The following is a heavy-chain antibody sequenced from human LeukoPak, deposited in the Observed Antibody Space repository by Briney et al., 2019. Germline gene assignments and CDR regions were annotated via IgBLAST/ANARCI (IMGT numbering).Heavy chain of an antibody. CDR2: MYYRGNT. D-gene: IGHD2-2*01. J-gene: IGHJ6*03. CDR3: ARELVPAARYYYYYYMDV. V-gene: IGHV4-39*07. CDR1: GGSISSITYY. Sequence: SETLSLTCTVSGGSISSITYYWGWIRQPPWKGLEWVGHMYYRGNTFYNPSLKSRVTISVDTPKNQFSLKLSSVTAADTAVYYCARELVPAARYYYYYYMDVWGKGTTVTVSS.